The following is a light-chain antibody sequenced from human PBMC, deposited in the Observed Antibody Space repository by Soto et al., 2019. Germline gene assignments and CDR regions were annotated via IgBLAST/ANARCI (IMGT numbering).Light chain of an antibody. CDR1: SSDVGGYNY. CDR2: EVS. V-gene: IGLV2-8*01. Sequence: QSVLTQPPSASGSPGQSVTISCTGTSSDVGGYNYVSWYQHHPGKAPKLLIYEVSERPSGVPERFSGSKSANTASLTVSGLQAEDEADYYCTSYAGGDIWVFGGGTKLTVL. J-gene: IGLJ3*02. CDR3: TSYAGGDIWV.